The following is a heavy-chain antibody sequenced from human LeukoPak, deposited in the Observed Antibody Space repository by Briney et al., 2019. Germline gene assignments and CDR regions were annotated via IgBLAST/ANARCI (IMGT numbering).Heavy chain of an antibody. CDR1: GGSFSGYY. Sequence: SETLSLTCAVYGGSFSGYYWSWIRQPPGKGLEWIGEINHSGSTNYNPSLKSRVTISVDTSKNQFSLKLSSVTAADTAVYYCASRPKSRSGSYYDRGGQYFDYWGQGTLVTVSS. D-gene: IGHD3-10*01. J-gene: IGHJ4*02. CDR2: INHSGST. V-gene: IGHV4-34*01. CDR3: ASRPKSRSGSYYDRGGQYFDY.